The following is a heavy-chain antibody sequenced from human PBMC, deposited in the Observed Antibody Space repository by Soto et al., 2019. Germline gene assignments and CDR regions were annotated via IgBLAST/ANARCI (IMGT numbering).Heavy chain of an antibody. Sequence: PVVSLRHSFKASNLTYSDYAMIRARQALGKGLVWVASISGSGYITYYADSVKGRFAISRDNSKSTLYLQMNSLRGDDAAIYYCATDPNFYDDSAYFTSRWFDNWGQGT. CDR2: ISGSGYIT. CDR3: ATDPNFYDDSAYFTSRWFDN. V-gene: IGHV3-23*01. D-gene: IGHD3-22*01. J-gene: IGHJ4*02. CDR1: NLTYSDYA.